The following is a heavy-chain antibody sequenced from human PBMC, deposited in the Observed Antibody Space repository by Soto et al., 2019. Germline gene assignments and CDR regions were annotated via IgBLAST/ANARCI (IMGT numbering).Heavy chain of an antibody. CDR1: GFTFSTYG. J-gene: IGHJ6*02. CDR3: AKDLLPPGRAYGMDF. V-gene: IGHV3-30*18. Sequence: QVQLVESGGGVVQPGRSLRLSCAASGFTFSTYGMHWVRQAPGKGLEWVAVISYDGSNKYYADSVKGRFTISRDNSKNTPYLQMNSPSPEDTAVYYCAKDLLPPGRAYGMDFWGQGTTVTVSS. CDR2: ISYDGSNK.